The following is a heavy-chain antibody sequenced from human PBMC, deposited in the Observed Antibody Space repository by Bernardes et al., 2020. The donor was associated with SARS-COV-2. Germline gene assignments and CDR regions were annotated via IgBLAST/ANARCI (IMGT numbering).Heavy chain of an antibody. D-gene: IGHD2-2*01. CDR1: GFTFTSNV. CDR3: ARDRTGHCSSTSCYLGWFDP. Sequence: GGSLRLSCAVSGFTFTSNVMNWVRQAPGKGLEWVSTISSSGSTAFYADSVKGRFTISRDNSKNTLYLQMNSLRAEDTAVYYCARDRTGHCSSTSCYLGWFDPWGQGTLVTVSS. CDR2: ISSSGSTA. V-gene: IGHV3-23*01. J-gene: IGHJ5*02.